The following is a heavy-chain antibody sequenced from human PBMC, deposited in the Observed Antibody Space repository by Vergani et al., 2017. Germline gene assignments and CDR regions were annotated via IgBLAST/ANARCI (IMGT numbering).Heavy chain of an antibody. CDR2: IWYDGSNK. CDR1: GFTFSSYG. J-gene: IGHJ3*02. CDR3: ARDYKNWNYANDAFDI. V-gene: IGHV3-33*01. D-gene: IGHD1-7*01. Sequence: QVQLVESGGGVVQPGRSLRLSCAASGFTFSSYGMHWVRQAPGKGLEWVAVIWYDGSNKYYADSVKGRFTISRDNAKNSLYLQMNSLRAEDTAVYYCARDYKNWNYANDAFDIWGQGTMVTVSS.